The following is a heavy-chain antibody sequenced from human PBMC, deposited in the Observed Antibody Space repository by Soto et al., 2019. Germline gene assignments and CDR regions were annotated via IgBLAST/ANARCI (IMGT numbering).Heavy chain of an antibody. CDR1: GGIFNSDG. CDR3: VREPLWFGELVSTYYYYYGMDV. V-gene: IGHV1-69*06. Sequence: QVQLVQSGAEVKRPGSSVKVSCKASGGIFNSDGFSWVRQAPGQGLEWMGGIIPIFDTANYAQNFQGRVTIIADKSTTTAYMELSSLRAEDTAVYYCVREPLWFGELVSTYYYYYGMDVWGQGTTITVSS. J-gene: IGHJ6*02. CDR2: IIPIFDTA. D-gene: IGHD3-10*01.